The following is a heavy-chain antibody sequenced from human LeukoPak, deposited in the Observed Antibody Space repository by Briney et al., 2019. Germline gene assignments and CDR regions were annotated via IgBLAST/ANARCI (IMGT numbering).Heavy chain of an antibody. J-gene: IGHJ4*02. CDR3: TRDYGSYYDILTGYYNAYDGEYYFDY. CDR1: GFTFSYYS. CDR2: ISSSSDYI. D-gene: IGHD3-9*01. Sequence: GGSLRLSCAASGFTFSYYSMNWVRQAPGKGLEWVSSISSSSDYIYYADSVKGRYTISRDNAKNSLYLQMNSLKTEDTAVYYCTRDYGSYYDILTGYYNAYDGEYYFDYWGQGTLVTVSS. V-gene: IGHV3-21*03.